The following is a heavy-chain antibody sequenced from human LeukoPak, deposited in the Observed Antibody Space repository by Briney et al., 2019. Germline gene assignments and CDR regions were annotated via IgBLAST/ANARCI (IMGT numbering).Heavy chain of an antibody. CDR3: AREVRLTYSNFDY. D-gene: IGHD6-13*01. CDR1: GGSISSSSYY. V-gene: IGHV4-39*07. CDR2: IYYSGST. J-gene: IGHJ4*02. Sequence: SETLSLTCTVSGGSISSSSYYWGWIRQPPGKGLEWIGSIYYSGSTYYNPSLKSRVTISVDTSKNQFSLKLSSVTAADTAVYYCAREVRLTYSNFDYWGQGTLVTVSS.